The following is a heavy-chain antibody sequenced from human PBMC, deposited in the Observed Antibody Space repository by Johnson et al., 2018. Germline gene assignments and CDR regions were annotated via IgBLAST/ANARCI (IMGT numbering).Heavy chain of an antibody. Sequence: QVQLQESGPRLVTPSETLSLTCTFYGASSSHYHWNWIRQPPGTGLEWMGYIYYSGSTVYNPSLKSRVTISIDTSKNQFPLKLNSLTAADTPVYYGARGRPPLLIVIDGRGGLDFWAQGTLGTVSS. CDR2: IYYSGST. D-gene: IGHD2/OR15-2a*01. CDR3: ARGRPPLLIVIDGRGGLDF. V-gene: IGHV4-59*01. CDR1: GASSSHYH. J-gene: IGHJ4*02.